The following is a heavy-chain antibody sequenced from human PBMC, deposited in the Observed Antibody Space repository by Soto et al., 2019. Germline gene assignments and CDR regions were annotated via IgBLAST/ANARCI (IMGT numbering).Heavy chain of an antibody. CDR2: IYHSGST. CDR3: ARDYDYDSSGYYLPIDY. Sequence: PSETLSLTCAVSGYSISSGYYWGCIRQPPGKGLEWIGSIYHSGSTYYNPSLKSRVTISVDTSKNQFSLKLSSVTAADTAVYYCARDYDYDSSGYYLPIDYWGQGTLVTVSS. CDR1: GYSISSGYY. J-gene: IGHJ4*02. D-gene: IGHD3-22*01. V-gene: IGHV4-38-2*02.